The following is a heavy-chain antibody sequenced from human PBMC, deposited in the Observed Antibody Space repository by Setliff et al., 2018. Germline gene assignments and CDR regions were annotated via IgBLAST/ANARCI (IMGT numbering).Heavy chain of an antibody. CDR1: GFTFRTYE. Sequence: GGSLRLSCEASGFTFRTYEMIWVRQAPGKGLERVSKTHTDGITIYSDSVRGRFTISRDNAKNSVFLQMNSLRADDTAVYYCARDGVYYAMDVWGQGTTVTVSS. CDR3: ARDGVYYAMDV. J-gene: IGHJ6*02. CDR2: THTDGITI. V-gene: IGHV3-48*03.